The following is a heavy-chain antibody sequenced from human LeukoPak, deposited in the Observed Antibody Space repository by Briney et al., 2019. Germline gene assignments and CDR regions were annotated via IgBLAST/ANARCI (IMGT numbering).Heavy chain of an antibody. CDR3: ARRIAARPYFDY. V-gene: IGHV4-59*01. D-gene: IGHD6-6*01. CDR1: GGSISSYY. Sequence: SETLSLTCTVSGGSISSYYWSWLRQPPGKGLEWIGNIYYSGGTKYNPSLKSRVTISVDTSKNQFSLKLSSVTAADTAVYYCARRIAARPYFDYWGQGTLVTVSS. J-gene: IGHJ4*02. CDR2: IYYSGGT.